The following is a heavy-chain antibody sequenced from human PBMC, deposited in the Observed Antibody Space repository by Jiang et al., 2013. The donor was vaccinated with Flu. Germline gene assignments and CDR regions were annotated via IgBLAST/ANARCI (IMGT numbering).Heavy chain of an antibody. CDR3: ARDRYNYDTSGYSDFDF. Sequence: SVKVSCKASGYTFTTYGVSWVRQAPGQGLEWMGWISGDDGNTHYAQRLQGRVTMTTDTSTKTAYMELRSLTPDDTAVYYCARDRYNYDTSGYSDFDFWGQGTLVTVSS. V-gene: IGHV1-18*01. J-gene: IGHJ4*02. D-gene: IGHD3-22*01. CDR1: GYTFTTYG. CDR2: ISGDDGNT.